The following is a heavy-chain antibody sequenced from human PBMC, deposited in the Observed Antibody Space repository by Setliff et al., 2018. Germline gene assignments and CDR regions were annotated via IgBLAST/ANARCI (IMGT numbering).Heavy chain of an antibody. J-gene: IGHJ6*03. D-gene: IGHD3-22*01. Sequence: PSETLSLTCTVSNGSISTNYYYWSWIRQPPGKGLEWIGYIYTSGSTTYNPSLKSRVTISVDTSKNQLSLKLSSVTAADPAVYYCARSRGYKHDSSGYYYDHYYYYYMDVWGKGTPVTVSS. CDR1: NGSISTNYYY. V-gene: IGHV4-4*08. CDR2: IYTSGST. CDR3: ARSRGYKHDSSGYYYDHYYYYYMDV.